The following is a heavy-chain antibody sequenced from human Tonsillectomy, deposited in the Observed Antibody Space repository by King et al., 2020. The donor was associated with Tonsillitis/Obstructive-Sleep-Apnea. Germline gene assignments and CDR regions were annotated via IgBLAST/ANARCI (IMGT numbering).Heavy chain of an antibody. V-gene: IGHV4-59*08. Sequence: QLQESGPGLVKPSETLSLTCTVSGGSITSYYWSWIRQPPGKGLEWIGYIYYSGTTKYNHSLKSRVTISVDTSMDQFSLQLSSVPAADTAVYYCARQYTPYHWFDPWGQGTLVTVSS. D-gene: IGHD2-2*02. CDR3: ARQYTPYHWFDP. J-gene: IGHJ5*02. CDR1: GGSITSYY. CDR2: IYYSGTT.